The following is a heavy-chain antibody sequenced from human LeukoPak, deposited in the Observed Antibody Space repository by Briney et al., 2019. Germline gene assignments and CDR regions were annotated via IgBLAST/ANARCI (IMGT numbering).Heavy chain of an antibody. J-gene: IGHJ4*02. Sequence: GGSLRLSCAAFGFTFSSYDMHWVRHATGKGLEWVSGIGTAGDTYYPGSVKGRFTISRENAKNSLYLQMNSLRAGDTAVYYCTRGAGSSGWDPFDYWGQGTLVTVSS. D-gene: IGHD6-19*01. CDR2: IGTAGDT. CDR3: TRGAGSSGWDPFDY. V-gene: IGHV3-13*01. CDR1: GFTFSSYD.